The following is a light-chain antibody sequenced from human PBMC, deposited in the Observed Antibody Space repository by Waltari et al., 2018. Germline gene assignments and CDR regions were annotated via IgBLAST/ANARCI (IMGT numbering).Light chain of an antibody. CDR3: MQSLQTLRT. CDR1: QILMKSNGYTY. V-gene: IGKV2-28*01. CDR2: SAS. J-gene: IGKJ1*01. Sequence: DLVLTQSLLSLSVTPGELDSISCMSRQILMKSNGYTYMAWYLQRPGQSPPLLIYSASNRASGVPDRFSGSGSGTDFTLEISREEAEDVGIFYCMQSLQTLRTFGQGTKVEIK.